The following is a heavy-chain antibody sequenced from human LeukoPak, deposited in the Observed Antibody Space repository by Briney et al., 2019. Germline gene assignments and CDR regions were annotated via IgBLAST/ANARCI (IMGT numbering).Heavy chain of an antibody. CDR2: INNDGATT. CDR3: TRDITLTRGGRSDY. D-gene: IGHD3-10*01. V-gene: IGHV3-74*01. J-gene: IGHJ4*02. CDR1: GFTFSSYW. Sequence: GGSLRLPCAASGFTFSSYWIYWVRQAPGKGLVWVSRINNDGATTNFAGSVKGRFTISRDNAKNTVYLQMSSLRAEDTAVYYCTRDITLTRGGRSDYWGQGTLVTVSS.